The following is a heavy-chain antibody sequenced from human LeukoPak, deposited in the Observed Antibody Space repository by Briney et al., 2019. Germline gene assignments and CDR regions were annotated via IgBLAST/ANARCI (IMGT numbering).Heavy chain of an antibody. Sequence: SETLSLTCTVSRGSIRSYYWSWIRQPPGKGLEWIGYVSYSGSANYNPSLKSRVTISADTSKNQFSLRLNSATAADTAVYFCARTTTSFDDWGRGTLVIVSS. CDR2: VSYSGSA. J-gene: IGHJ4*02. CDR1: RGSIRSYY. V-gene: IGHV4-59*01. D-gene: IGHD2-2*01. CDR3: ARTTTSFDD.